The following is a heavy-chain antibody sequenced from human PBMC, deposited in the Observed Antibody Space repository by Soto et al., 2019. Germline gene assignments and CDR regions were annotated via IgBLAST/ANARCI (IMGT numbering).Heavy chain of an antibody. CDR2: INHSGST. Sequence: SETLSLTCAVYGGSFSVYYWSWIRQPPGKGLEWIGEINHSGSTNYNPSLKSRVTISVDTSKNQFSLKLSSVTAADTAVYYCARTTVTTRPGNWFDPWGQGALVTVS. CDR3: ARTTVTTRPGNWFDP. D-gene: IGHD4-17*01. J-gene: IGHJ5*02. CDR1: GGSFSVYY. V-gene: IGHV4-34*01.